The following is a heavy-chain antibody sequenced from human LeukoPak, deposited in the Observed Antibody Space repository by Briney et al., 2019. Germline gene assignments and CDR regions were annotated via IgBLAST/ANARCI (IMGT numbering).Heavy chain of an antibody. J-gene: IGHJ4*02. CDR2: INHSGST. D-gene: IGHD1-26*01. Sequence: PSETLSLTCAVYGGSFSGYYWSWIRQPPGKGLEWIGEINHSGSTNYNPSLKSRVTISVDTSKNQFSLKLSSVTAADTAVYYCASSIVGANNFDYWGQGTLVTVSS. V-gene: IGHV4-34*01. CDR3: ASSIVGANNFDY. CDR1: GGSFSGYY.